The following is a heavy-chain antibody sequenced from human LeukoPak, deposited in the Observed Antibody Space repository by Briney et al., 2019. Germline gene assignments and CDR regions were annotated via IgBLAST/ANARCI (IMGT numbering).Heavy chain of an antibody. CDR2: IYSSGNT. CDR1: GLTVSNNY. Sequence: GGSLILSCAASGLTVSNNYMSWVRQAPGKGLEWVSVIYSSGNTYYADSVKGRFTISRDNSKNTLNLQMNSLRAEDTAVYYCARGWGPYGDYAFWGQGTLVTVSS. V-gene: IGHV3-53*01. J-gene: IGHJ4*02. CDR3: ARGWGPYGDYAF. D-gene: IGHD4-17*01.